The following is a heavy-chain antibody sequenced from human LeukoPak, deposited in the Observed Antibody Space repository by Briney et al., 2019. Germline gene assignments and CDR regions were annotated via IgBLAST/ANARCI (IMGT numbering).Heavy chain of an antibody. CDR1: GFTFNNYA. V-gene: IGHV3-30*18. CDR3: AKGPEYYDILTGYKDY. Sequence: GRSLRLSCAASGFTFNNYAMHWVRQAPGKGLEWVAVISDEGNSRYYADSVKGRFTISRDNSKNTLYLQMNSLRAEDTAVYYCAKGPEYYDILTGYKDYWGQGTLVTVSS. D-gene: IGHD3-9*01. CDR2: ISDEGNSR. J-gene: IGHJ4*02.